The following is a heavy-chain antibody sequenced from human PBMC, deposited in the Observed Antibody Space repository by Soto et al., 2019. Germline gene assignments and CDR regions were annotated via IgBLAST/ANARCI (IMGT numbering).Heavy chain of an antibody. Sequence: EVQLVESGGGLVQPGLSLRLSCAASGFTFSNYEFNWVRQAPGKGLEWISYIGTSETNTYYAASVRGRFTVSRDNAKSSVFLHMNSLRAEDTAIYYCAREELNCGGDCFAFWGQGALVTVS. V-gene: IGHV3-48*03. J-gene: IGHJ4*02. CDR2: IGTSETNT. D-gene: IGHD2-21*01. CDR1: GFTFSNYE. CDR3: AREELNCGGDCFAF.